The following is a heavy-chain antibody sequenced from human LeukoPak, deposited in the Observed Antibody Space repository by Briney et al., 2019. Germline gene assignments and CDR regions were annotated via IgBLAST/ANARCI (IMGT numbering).Heavy chain of an antibody. V-gene: IGHV1-69*05. CDR1: GGTFSSYA. Sequence: SVKVSCKASGGTFSSYAISWVRQAPGQGLEWMGRIIPIFGTANYAQKFQGRVTITTDESTGTAYMELSSLRSEDTAVYYCARGSSASSGWYFPHFDYWGQGTLVTVSS. J-gene: IGHJ4*02. CDR2: IIPIFGTA. D-gene: IGHD6-19*01. CDR3: ARGSSASSGWYFPHFDY.